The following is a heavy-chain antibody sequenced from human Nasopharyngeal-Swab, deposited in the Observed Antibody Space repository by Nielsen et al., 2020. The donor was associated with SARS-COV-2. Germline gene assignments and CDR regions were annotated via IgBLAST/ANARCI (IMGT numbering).Heavy chain of an antibody. CDR1: GFGVSTNY. CDR2: IYPGGST. D-gene: IGHD2-15*01. J-gene: IGHJ6*03. V-gene: IGHV3-66*01. Sequence: GGSLRLSCAASGFGVSTNYMSWVRQAPGKGLEWMSVIYPGGSTNYPDSVKGRFTISRDYSKNTLYLQMNSLRVEDTAIYYCARGADVYCSGGSCYSEYYYYMDVWGRGTTVTVSS. CDR3: ARGADVYCSGGSCYSEYYYYMDV.